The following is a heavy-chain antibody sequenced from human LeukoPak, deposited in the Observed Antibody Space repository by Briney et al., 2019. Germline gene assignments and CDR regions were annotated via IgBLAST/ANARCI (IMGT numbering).Heavy chain of an antibody. J-gene: IGHJ4*02. CDR3: ARGFLYSSHYYFDY. CDR2: FTHVGDT. D-gene: IGHD6-13*01. V-gene: IGHV4-39*07. CDR1: GGSISSSSYY. Sequence: PSETLSLTCTVSGGSISSSSYYWTWIRQPPGKGLEWVGEFTHVGDTNYNPSLKNRVSILVDTSENQFSLRLTSVTAADTAVYYCARGFLYSSHYYFDYWGQGTLVTVSS.